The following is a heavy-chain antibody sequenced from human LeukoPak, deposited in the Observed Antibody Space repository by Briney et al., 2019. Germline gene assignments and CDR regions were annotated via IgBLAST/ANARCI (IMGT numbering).Heavy chain of an antibody. CDR2: VNGPGDWT. CDR3: AREVFEGQRQSDAFDV. J-gene: IGHJ3*01. D-gene: IGHD6-25*01. V-gene: IGHV3-74*01. CDR1: GFTFSSHW. Sequence: PAGGSLRLSCAASGFTFSSHWMHWVRQAPGGGLVWVSRVNGPGDWTHYADSVRGRFIISRDNAENTISLQMNNLRAEDTAVYFCAREVFEGQRQSDAFDVWGQGTMVTVSS.